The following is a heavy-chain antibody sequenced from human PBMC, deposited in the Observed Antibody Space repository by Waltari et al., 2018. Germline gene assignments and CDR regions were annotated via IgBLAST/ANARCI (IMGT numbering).Heavy chain of an antibody. V-gene: IGHV3-11*06. D-gene: IGHD3-16*01. J-gene: IGHJ6*02. CDR2: MRSSSSYT. Sequence: QVQLVESGGGLVKPGGSLRLSCAASGFTFSDYYMGWIRQAPGKGLELVSYMRSSSSYTNYADSVKGRFTISRDNAKNSLYLQMNSLRTEDTGVYYCARDGAHDLSTRLYYGMDVWGQGTTVIVSS. CDR1: GFTFSDYY. CDR3: ARDGAHDLSTRLYYGMDV.